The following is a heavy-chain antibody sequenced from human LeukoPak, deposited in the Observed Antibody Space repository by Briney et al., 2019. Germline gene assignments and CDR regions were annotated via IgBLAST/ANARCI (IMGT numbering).Heavy chain of an antibody. J-gene: IGHJ4*02. Sequence: QPGGSLRLSCAASGFTVNSNYMTWVRQAPGKGLEWVSVIYSVGSTYYADSVRGRFTISRDNSKNTLYLQMNSLRAEDTAIYYRARNPSYSSSLYSGQGTLVTVSS. CDR2: IYSVGST. CDR3: ARNPSYSSSLY. V-gene: IGHV3-66*02. CDR1: GFTVNSNY. D-gene: IGHD6-19*01.